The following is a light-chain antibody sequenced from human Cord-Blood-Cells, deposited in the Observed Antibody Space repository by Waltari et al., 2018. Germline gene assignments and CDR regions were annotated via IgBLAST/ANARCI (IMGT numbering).Light chain of an antibody. J-gene: IGLJ3*02. V-gene: IGLV1-44*01. Sequence: QSVLTQPPPASGTPGQRVTISCSGSSSNIGSNTVNLYQQLPGTAPKLLIYSNNQRPSGVPDRFSGSKSGTSASLAISGLQSEDEADYYCAAWDDSLNGWVFGGGTKLTVL. CDR3: AAWDDSLNGWV. CDR1: SSNIGSNT. CDR2: SNN.